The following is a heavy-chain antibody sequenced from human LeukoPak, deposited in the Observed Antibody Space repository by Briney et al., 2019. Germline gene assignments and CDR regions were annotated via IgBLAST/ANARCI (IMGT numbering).Heavy chain of an antibody. Sequence: ASVKVSCKASGYTFTGYYMHWVRQAPGQGLEWMGGINLNSGGTNYAQKFQGRVTMTRDTSISTAYMELSRLRSDDTAVYYCATFGQGSSWYSHYFDYWGQGTLVTVSS. CDR2: INLNSGGT. CDR3: ATFGQGSSWYSHYFDY. J-gene: IGHJ4*02. V-gene: IGHV1-2*02. D-gene: IGHD6-13*01. CDR1: GYTFTGYY.